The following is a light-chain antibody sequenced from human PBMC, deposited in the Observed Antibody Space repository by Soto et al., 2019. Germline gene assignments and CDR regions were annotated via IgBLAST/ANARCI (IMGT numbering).Light chain of an antibody. CDR2: DVS. Sequence: SALTQPASVSGSPGQSITISCTGTSSDVGASNYVSWYQQHPGKAPKLMMYDVSNRPSGVSNRFSGSKSGNTASLTISGLQAEDEADYYCSSYTSSNTLVVFGGGTKLTVL. CDR3: SSYTSSNTLVV. CDR1: SSDVGASNY. V-gene: IGLV2-14*01. J-gene: IGLJ2*01.